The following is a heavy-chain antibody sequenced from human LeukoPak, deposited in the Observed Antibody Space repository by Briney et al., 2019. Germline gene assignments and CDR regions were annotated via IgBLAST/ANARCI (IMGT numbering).Heavy chain of an antibody. Sequence: SGTLSLTCGVSGGSISGTNWWSWVRQPPGQGLEWIGEISLAGQTNYNPSLNGRVTMSLDKSSNRLSLHLTSVTAADTATYFCSRESGPFCPFGYWGQGTLVIVSS. CDR2: ISLAGQT. J-gene: IGHJ4*02. V-gene: IGHV4-4*02. CDR3: SRESGPFCPFGY. CDR1: GGSISGTNW. D-gene: IGHD1-26*01.